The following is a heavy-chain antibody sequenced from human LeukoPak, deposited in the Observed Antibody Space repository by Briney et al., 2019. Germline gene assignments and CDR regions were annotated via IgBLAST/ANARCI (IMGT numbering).Heavy chain of an antibody. CDR2: IIPIFGTA. CDR1: GGTFSSYA. CDR3: ARDLVVVVAATHYNWFDP. J-gene: IGHJ5*02. Sequence: ASVKVSCKASGGTFSSYAISWVRQAPGQGLEWMGGIIPIFGTANYAQKFQGRVTITADKSTSTAYMELSSLRSEDTAVYYCARDLVVVVAATHYNWFDPWGQGTLVTVSS. D-gene: IGHD2-15*01. V-gene: IGHV1-69*06.